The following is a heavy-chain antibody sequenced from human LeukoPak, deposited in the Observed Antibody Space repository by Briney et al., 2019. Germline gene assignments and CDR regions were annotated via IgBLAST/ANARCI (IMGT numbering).Heavy chain of an antibody. CDR3: ASLWELLNAFDI. Sequence: GGSLGLSCAASGFTFSTYAMHWVRQAPGKGLEWVAVISYDGSNKYYADSVKGRFSISRDNSKNKLYLQMNSLRAEDTAVYYCASLWELLNAFDIWGQGTMVTVSS. V-gene: IGHV3-30-3*01. CDR2: ISYDGSNK. CDR1: GFTFSTYA. J-gene: IGHJ3*02. D-gene: IGHD1-26*01.